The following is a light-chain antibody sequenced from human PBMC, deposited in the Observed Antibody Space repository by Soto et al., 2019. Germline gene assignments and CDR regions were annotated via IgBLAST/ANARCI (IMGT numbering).Light chain of an antibody. Sequence: QSVLTQPHSASGTPGQRVTISCSGSTPTIGTSSVHWFQQLPGTAPKLLISTTNQRPSGVPERFPGSKSGTSASLAISGLQSEDEADYYCAAWDDSLNGHVFGTGTKVTVL. CDR3: AAWDDSLNGHV. CDR2: TTN. CDR1: TPTIGTSS. V-gene: IGLV1-44*01. J-gene: IGLJ1*01.